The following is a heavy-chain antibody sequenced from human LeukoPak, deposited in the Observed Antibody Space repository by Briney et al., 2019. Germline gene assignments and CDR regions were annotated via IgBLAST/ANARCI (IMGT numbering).Heavy chain of an antibody. CDR3: ARGGWVDGYSYGP. V-gene: IGHV3-9*01. D-gene: IGHD5-18*01. CDR1: GFTFDDYA. J-gene: IGHJ5*02. CDR2: ISWNSGSI. Sequence: GRSLRLSCAASGFTFDDYAMHWVRQAPGKGLEWVSGISWNSGSIGYADSVKGRFTISRDNAKNSLYLQMNSLRAEDTALYYCARGGWVDGYSYGPWGQGTLVTVSS.